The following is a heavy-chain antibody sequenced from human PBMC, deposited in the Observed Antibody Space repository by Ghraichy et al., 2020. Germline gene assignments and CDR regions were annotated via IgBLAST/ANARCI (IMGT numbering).Heavy chain of an antibody. J-gene: IGHJ6*02. D-gene: IGHD2-15*01. CDR1: GFTFSSYE. CDR3: AKGGYCSGGSCYSDKYGMDV. Sequence: GGSLRLSCAASGFTFSSYEMNWVRQAPGKGLEWVSYISSSGSTIYYADSVKGRFTISRDNAKNSLYLQMNSLRAEDTAVYYCAKGGYCSGGSCYSDKYGMDVWGQGTTVTVSS. CDR2: ISSSGSTI. V-gene: IGHV3-48*03.